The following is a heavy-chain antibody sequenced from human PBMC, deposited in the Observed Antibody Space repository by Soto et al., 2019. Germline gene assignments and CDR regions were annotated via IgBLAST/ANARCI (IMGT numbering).Heavy chain of an antibody. V-gene: IGHV6-1*01. Sequence: SQTLSLTCVISGDSVSSNSAAWNWIRQSPSRGLEWLGRTYYRSKWYNDYAVSVKSRITINPDTSKNQFSLQLNSVTPEDTAVYYCAREGMGSSSWYYYGMDVWGQGTTVTVSS. D-gene: IGHD6-13*01. J-gene: IGHJ6*02. CDR2: TYYRSKWYN. CDR1: GDSVSSNSAA. CDR3: AREGMGSSSWYYYGMDV.